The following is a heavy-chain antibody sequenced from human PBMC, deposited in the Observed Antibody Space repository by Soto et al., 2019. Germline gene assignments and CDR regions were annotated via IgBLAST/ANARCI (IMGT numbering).Heavy chain of an antibody. D-gene: IGHD5-18*01. Sequence: ASVKVSCKASGYTFTSYYMHWVRQAPGQGLEWMGIINPSGGSTSYAQKFQGRVTMTRDTSMSTVYMELSSLRSEDTAVYYCERSSPFYSYGSNWFDPWGQGTMVTVSS. CDR3: ERSSPFYSYGSNWFDP. CDR2: INPSGGST. V-gene: IGHV1-46*01. CDR1: GYTFTSYY. J-gene: IGHJ5*02.